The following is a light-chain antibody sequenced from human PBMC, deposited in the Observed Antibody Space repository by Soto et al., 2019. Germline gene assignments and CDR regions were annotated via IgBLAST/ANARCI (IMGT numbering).Light chain of an antibody. J-gene: IGKJ1*01. V-gene: IGKV3-11*01. CDR1: QSVSSY. Sequence: IIFTQSPATLSFSPLEIATLSSRASQSVSSYLAWYQQKPGQAPRLLIYDASNRATGIPARFSGSGSGTDFTLTISSLEPEDFAVYYCQQRSNWLWTFGQGTKVDIK. CDR2: DAS. CDR3: QQRSNWLWT.